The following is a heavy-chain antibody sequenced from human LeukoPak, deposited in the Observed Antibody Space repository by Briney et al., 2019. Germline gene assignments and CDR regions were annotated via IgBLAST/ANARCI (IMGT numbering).Heavy chain of an antibody. CDR3: ARDPGIAELRRGFDY. D-gene: IGHD6-13*01. J-gene: IGHJ4*02. V-gene: IGHV1-18*01. CDR1: GYTFTSYG. Sequence: ASVKVSCKASGYTFTSYGISWVRQAPGQGLEWMGWISAYNGNTNYAQKLQGRVTMTTDTSTSTAYMELRSLRSDDTAVYYCARDPGIAELRRGFDYWGQGTLVTVSS. CDR2: ISAYNGNT.